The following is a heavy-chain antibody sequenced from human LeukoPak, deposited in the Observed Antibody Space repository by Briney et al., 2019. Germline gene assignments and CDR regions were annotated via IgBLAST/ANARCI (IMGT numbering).Heavy chain of an antibody. Sequence: GGSLRLSCAASGLTFSSYSMNWVRPAPGEGREWVSSISSSSSYIYYADSVKGRFTISRDNAKNSLYLQMNSLRAEDTAVYCCAKDYGDYPDAFDIWGQGTMVTVSS. V-gene: IGHV3-21*01. J-gene: IGHJ3*02. CDR1: GLTFSSYS. CDR3: AKDYGDYPDAFDI. D-gene: IGHD4-17*01. CDR2: ISSSSSYI.